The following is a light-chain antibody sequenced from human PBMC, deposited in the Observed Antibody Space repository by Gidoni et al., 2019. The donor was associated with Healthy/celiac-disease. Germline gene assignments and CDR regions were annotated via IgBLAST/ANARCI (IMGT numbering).Light chain of an antibody. Sequence: QSVLTPPPSVSGAPGQRVTISCTGSSSNIGAGYDVHWYQQLPGTAPNLLIYGNSNRPSGVPDRFSGSKSGTSASLAITGLQAEDEADYYCQSYDSSLSAHVVFGGGTKLTVL. J-gene: IGLJ2*01. CDR1: SSNIGAGYD. V-gene: IGLV1-40*01. CDR3: QSYDSSLSAHVV. CDR2: GNS.